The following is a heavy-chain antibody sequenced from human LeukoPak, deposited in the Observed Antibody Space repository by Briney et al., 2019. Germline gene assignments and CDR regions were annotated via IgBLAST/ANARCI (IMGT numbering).Heavy chain of an antibody. CDR3: AKEGPYSSGWYEGLFDY. V-gene: IGHV3-11*05. D-gene: IGHD6-19*01. J-gene: IGHJ4*02. CDR2: ISSRSSYT. Sequence: GGSLRLSCAASGFTFSDYYMSWIRQAPGKGLEWVSYISSRSSYTKYADSVKGRFTISRDNSKNTLYLQMNSLRAEDTAVYYCAKEGPYSSGWYEGLFDYWGQGTLVTVSS. CDR1: GFTFSDYY.